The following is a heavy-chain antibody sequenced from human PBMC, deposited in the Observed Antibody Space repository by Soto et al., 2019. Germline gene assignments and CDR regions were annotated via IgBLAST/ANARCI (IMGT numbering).Heavy chain of an antibody. J-gene: IGHJ4*02. CDR2: INHSGST. CDR3: ARVSAARGGDY. Sequence: SETLSLTCAVYGGSFSGYYWSWIRQPPGKGLEWIGEINHSGSTNYNSSLKSRVTIPVDTSKNQFSLKLSSATAADTAVYYCARVSAARGGDYWGQGTLVTVSS. CDR1: GGSFSGYY. V-gene: IGHV4-34*01. D-gene: IGHD6-6*01.